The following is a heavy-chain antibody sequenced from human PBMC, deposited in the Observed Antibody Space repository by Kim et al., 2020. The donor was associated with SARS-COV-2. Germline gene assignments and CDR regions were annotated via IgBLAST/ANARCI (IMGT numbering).Heavy chain of an antibody. V-gene: IGHV5-10-1*01. CDR1: GYSFTSYW. J-gene: IGHJ6*02. CDR2: IDPSDSYT. Sequence: GESLKISCKGSGYSFTSYWISWVRQMPGKGLEWMGRIDPSDSYTNYSPSFQGHVTISADKSISTAYLQWSSLKASDTAMYYCARHGRYCSSTSCYVRRHMDVWGQGTTVTVSS. D-gene: IGHD2-2*01. CDR3: ARHGRYCSSTSCYVRRHMDV.